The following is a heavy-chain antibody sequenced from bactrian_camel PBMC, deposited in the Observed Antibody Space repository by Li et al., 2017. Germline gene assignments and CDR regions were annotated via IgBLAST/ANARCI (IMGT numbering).Heavy chain of an antibody. V-gene: IGHV3S40*01. J-gene: IGHJ4*01. Sequence: VQLVESGGGSVQAGGSLRLSCAFHGVTFRRNCIGWFRQAPGKEREGVAGISAGGANTYYADSVKGRFTISQGSAKNTVYLQMNNLKPDDTAVYYCDADVVLDNSYRLRCGRGQGTQVTVS. D-gene: IGHD1*01. CDR3: DADVVLDNSYRLRCG. CDR2: ISAGGANT. CDR1: GVTFRRNC.